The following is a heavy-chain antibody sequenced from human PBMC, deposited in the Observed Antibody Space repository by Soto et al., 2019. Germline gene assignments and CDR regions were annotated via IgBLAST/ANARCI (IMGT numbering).Heavy chain of an antibody. D-gene: IGHD4-17*01. J-gene: IGHJ3*02. Sequence: SETLSLTCVVSGGSLSDYFWSWIRQPPGMALEWIGEINHLGSINYNPSLKSRVTISVDTSKNQFSLTLNSVTAADTAVYYCARSTTVRAFDIWGQGTMVTVSS. CDR2: INHLGSI. V-gene: IGHV4-34*01. CDR3: ARSTTVRAFDI. CDR1: GGSLSDYF.